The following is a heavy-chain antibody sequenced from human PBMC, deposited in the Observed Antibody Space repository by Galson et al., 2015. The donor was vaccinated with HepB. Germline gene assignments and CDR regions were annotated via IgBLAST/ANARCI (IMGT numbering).Heavy chain of an antibody. Sequence: SLRLSCAASGFTFRSHAMHWVRRAPGKGLEWVAVISKDGITNYIAGSLRGRFTISRDNSKNTLYLQMSSLNIEDTAFYYCARAGSPGIPFDYWGQGTLVTVSS. D-gene: IGHD3-10*01. CDR2: ISKDGITN. J-gene: IGHJ4*02. V-gene: IGHV3-30-3*01. CDR3: ARAGSPGIPFDY. CDR1: GFTFRSHA.